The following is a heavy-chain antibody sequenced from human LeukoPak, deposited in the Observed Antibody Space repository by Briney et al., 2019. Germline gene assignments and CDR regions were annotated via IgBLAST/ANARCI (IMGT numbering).Heavy chain of an antibody. CDR2: ISYDGSNK. V-gene: IGHV3-30-3*01. CDR1: GFDFSKYT. CDR3: ARTTVTTPTGAFDI. Sequence: GGSLRLSCAASGFDFSKYTMSWVRQAPGKGLEWVAVISYDGSNKYYADSVKGRFTISRDNSKNTLYLQMNSLRAEDTAVYYCARTTVTTPTGAFDIWGQGTMVTVSS. J-gene: IGHJ3*02. D-gene: IGHD4-17*01.